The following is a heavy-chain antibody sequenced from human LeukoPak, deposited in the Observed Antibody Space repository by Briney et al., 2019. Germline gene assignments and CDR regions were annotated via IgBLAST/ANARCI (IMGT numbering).Heavy chain of an antibody. Sequence: ASVKVSCKASGYTFTGYYMHWVRQAPGQGLEWMGWINPNSGGTNYAQKFQARVTMTRDTSISTAYMELSRLRSDDTAVYYCARASASVVPACDYWGQGTLVTVSS. CDR3: ARASASVVPACDY. CDR1: GYTFTGYY. J-gene: IGHJ4*02. V-gene: IGHV1-2*02. CDR2: INPNSGGT. D-gene: IGHD2-2*01.